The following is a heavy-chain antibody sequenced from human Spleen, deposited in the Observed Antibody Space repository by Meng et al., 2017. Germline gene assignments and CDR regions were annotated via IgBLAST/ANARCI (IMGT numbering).Heavy chain of an antibody. CDR3: ATDRRDGYNYEGILDN. J-gene: IGHJ4*02. V-gene: IGHV4-59*12. Sequence: VHLQESGRGLVKHSETLALTFTVSDDSISSYYWNWIRQPPGKGLEGIGEINHSGSTNYNPSLKSRVTISVDTSKNQFSLKLSSMTAADTAVYYCATDRRDGYNYEGILDNWGQGTLVTVSS. CDR2: INHSGST. D-gene: IGHD5-24*01. CDR1: DDSISSYY.